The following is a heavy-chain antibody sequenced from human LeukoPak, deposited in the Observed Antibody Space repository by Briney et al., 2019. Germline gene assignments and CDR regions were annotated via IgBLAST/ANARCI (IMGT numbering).Heavy chain of an antibody. V-gene: IGHV3-53*01. CDR2: IYSGGSA. J-gene: IGHJ4*02. D-gene: IGHD5-12*01. CDR3: AKDPGGYSGYEYQDY. Sequence: GGSLRLSCAASGFTVSSSYMSWVRQAPGKGLEWVSVIYSGGSAYYADPVKGRFTISRDNSKNTLYLQMNSLRAEDTAVYYCAKDPGGYSGYEYQDYWGQGTLVTVSS. CDR1: GFTVSSSY.